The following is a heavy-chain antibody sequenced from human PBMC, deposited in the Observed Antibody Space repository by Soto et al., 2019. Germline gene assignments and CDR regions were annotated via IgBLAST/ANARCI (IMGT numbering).Heavy chain of an antibody. V-gene: IGHV1-69*06. D-gene: IGHD5-18*01. CDR3: ARVGGTGGYTYGLDY. CDR2: IIPVFGTG. Sequence: KVSCKASGGTFSSYAISWVRQAPGQGLEWMGGIIPVFGTGIYAQKFQGRVTITADKSTNTAYMELSSLRSEDTAVYFCARVGGTGGYTYGLDYWGQGTLVTVSS. CDR1: GGTFSSYA. J-gene: IGHJ4*02.